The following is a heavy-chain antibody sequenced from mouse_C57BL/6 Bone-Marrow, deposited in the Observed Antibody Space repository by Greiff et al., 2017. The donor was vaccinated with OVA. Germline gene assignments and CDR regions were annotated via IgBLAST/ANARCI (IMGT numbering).Heavy chain of an antibody. Sequence: QVQLQQPGAELVRPGTSVKLSCKASGYTFTSYWMHWVKQRPGQGLEWIGVIDPSDSYTNYNQKFKGKATLTVDTSSSTAYMQLSSLTSEDSAVYYCATITTVPHYFDYWGQGTTLTVSS. D-gene: IGHD1-1*01. CDR1: GYTFTSYW. V-gene: IGHV1-59*01. CDR2: IDPSDSYT. J-gene: IGHJ2*01. CDR3: ATITTVPHYFDY.